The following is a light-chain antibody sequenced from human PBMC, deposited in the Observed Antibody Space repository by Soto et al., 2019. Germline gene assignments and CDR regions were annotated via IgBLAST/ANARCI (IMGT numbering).Light chain of an antibody. CDR2: GVS. Sequence: EIVLTQSPGTLSLSPGERDTLSCRASQSINNKYLAWYQQEPGQTPRLLIHGVSIRATGIPDRFSGSGSGTDFTLTISRLEPEDFAVYYCQLYSGSPWTVGQGTKVEIK. J-gene: IGKJ1*01. CDR1: QSINNKY. CDR3: QLYSGSPWT. V-gene: IGKV3-20*01.